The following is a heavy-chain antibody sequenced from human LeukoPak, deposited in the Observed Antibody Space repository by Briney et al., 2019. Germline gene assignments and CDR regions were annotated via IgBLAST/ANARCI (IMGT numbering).Heavy chain of an antibody. J-gene: IGHJ3*02. CDR1: GYTFTSYC. V-gene: IGHV1-18*01. Sequence: ALVKVSCKASGYTFTSYCISWVRQAPGQGLEWMGWISAYNGNTNYAQKLQGRVTMTTDTSTSTAYMELRSLRSDDTAVYYCARDYPLAPDAFDIWGQGTMVTVSS. CDR2: ISAYNGNT. CDR3: ARDYPLAPDAFDI.